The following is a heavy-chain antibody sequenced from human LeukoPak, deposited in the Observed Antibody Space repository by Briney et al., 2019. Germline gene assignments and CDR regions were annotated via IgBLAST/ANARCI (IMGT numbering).Heavy chain of an antibody. CDR3: ARDSRYDSSGYYDY. CDR2: ISGSGGST. V-gene: IGHV3-23*01. Sequence: PGGSLRLSCAASGFTFSSYAMSWVRQAPGKGLEWVSAISGSGGSTYYADSVKGRFTISRDNSKNTLYLQMNSLRAGDTAVYYCARDSRYDSSGYYDYWGQGTLVTVSS. D-gene: IGHD3-22*01. J-gene: IGHJ4*02. CDR1: GFTFSSYA.